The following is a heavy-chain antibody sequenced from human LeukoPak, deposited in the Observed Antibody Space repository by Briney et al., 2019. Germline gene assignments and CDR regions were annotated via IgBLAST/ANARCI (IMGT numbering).Heavy chain of an antibody. V-gene: IGHV3-64D*06. D-gene: IGHD2-15*01. CDR1: GFTFTSYA. CDR2: ISSNGGST. J-gene: IGHJ4*02. CDR3: VKDLSRVVVAAPYFDY. Sequence: PGGSLRLSCSASGFTFTSYAMHWVRQAPGKGLECVSGISSNGGSTYYADSVKGRFTISRDNSKNTLYLQMSSLRPEDTAVYYCVKDLSRVVVAAPYFDYWGQGTLVTVSS.